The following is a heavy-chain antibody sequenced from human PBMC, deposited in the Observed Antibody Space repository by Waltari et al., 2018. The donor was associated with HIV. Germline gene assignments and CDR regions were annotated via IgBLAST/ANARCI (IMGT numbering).Heavy chain of an antibody. CDR2: INHSGSS. CDR1: GGSFSGYY. Sequence: QVQLQQWGAGLLKPSETLSLTCAVYGGSFSGYYWSWIRQPPGKGLEWIGEINHSGSSNDNPSLKSRVTISVDTSKNQFSLKLSSVTAADTAVYYCATRGRDGYADDYWGQGTLVTVSS. CDR3: ATRGRDGYADDY. D-gene: IGHD5-12*01. V-gene: IGHV4-34*01. J-gene: IGHJ4*02.